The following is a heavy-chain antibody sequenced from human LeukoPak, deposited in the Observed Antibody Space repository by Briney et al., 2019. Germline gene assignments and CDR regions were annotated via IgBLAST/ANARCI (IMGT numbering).Heavy chain of an antibody. CDR2: INPNCGGT. CDR3: AREGVGYYYDSSGYGKDY. CDR1: GYTFTGYY. V-gene: IGHV1-2*02. D-gene: IGHD3-22*01. J-gene: IGHJ4*02. Sequence: ASVKVSCKASGYTFTGYYMHWVRQAPGQGLEWMGWINPNCGGTNYVQKFQGRVTMTRDTSISTAYMELSRLRSDDTAVYYCAREGVGYYYDSSGYGKDYWGQGTLVTVSS.